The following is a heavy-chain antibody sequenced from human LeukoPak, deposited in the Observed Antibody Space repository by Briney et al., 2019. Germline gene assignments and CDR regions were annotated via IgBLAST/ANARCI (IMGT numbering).Heavy chain of an antibody. D-gene: IGHD6-13*01. CDR3: AKDEVTSTSQRQLAWYLAA. CDR1: GFIFSSYG. Sequence: GGSLRLSCAAPGFIFSSYGMHSVRQAPGKGLGWVAFIRSDGSIKYYADSVKGRFTISRDNSKNTLYLQMNRQRGYDTAVYYCAKDEVTSTSQRQLAWYLAAWGEGTLVTVSS. J-gene: IGHJ5*02. CDR2: IRSDGSIK. V-gene: IGHV3-30*02.